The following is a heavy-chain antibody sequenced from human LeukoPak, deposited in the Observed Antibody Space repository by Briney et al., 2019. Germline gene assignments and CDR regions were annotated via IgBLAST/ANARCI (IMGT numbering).Heavy chain of an antibody. CDR1: GFTFSSYS. CDR3: AKESSSNWFDP. V-gene: IGHV3-21*01. CDR2: ISSSSSYI. D-gene: IGHD6-13*01. Sequence: GGSLRLSCAASGFTFSSYSMNRVRQAPGKGLEWVSSISSSSSYIYYADSVKGRFTISRDNAKNSLYLQMNSLRAEDTAVYYCAKESSSNWFDPWGQGTLVTVSS. J-gene: IGHJ5*02.